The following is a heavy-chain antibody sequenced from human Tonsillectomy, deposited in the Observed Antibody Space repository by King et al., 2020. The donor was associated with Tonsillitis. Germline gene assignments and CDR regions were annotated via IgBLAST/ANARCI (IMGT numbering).Heavy chain of an antibody. J-gene: IGHJ6*03. D-gene: IGHD6-6*01. Sequence: VQLVESGGGLVQPGGSLRLSCAASGFTFRRYAMSWVRQAPGKGLEWVSAISDSGVSTYYADSVKGRFSISRDNSKNTQYLQMNSLRAEDTAVYYCAKGGPDESSSSYYYYYYMDVWGKGTTVTVSS. CDR3: AKGGPDESSSSYYYYYYMDV. V-gene: IGHV3-23*04. CDR1: GFTFRRYA. CDR2: ISDSGVST.